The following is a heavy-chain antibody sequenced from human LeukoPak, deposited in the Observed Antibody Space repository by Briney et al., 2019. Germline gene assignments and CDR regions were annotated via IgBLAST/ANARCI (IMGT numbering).Heavy chain of an antibody. Sequence: SETLSLTCDVSGYSIGSGYYWGWIRQPPGKGLEWIGSINHSGRTYYNPSLKGRVTISVDTSKNQLSLRLSSVTAADTAVYSCARGIKNYYDCSAYFDYWGQGTLVTASS. D-gene: IGHD3-22*01. CDR2: INHSGRT. CDR1: GYSIGSGYY. V-gene: IGHV4-38-2*01. J-gene: IGHJ4*02. CDR3: ARGIKNYYDCSAYFDY.